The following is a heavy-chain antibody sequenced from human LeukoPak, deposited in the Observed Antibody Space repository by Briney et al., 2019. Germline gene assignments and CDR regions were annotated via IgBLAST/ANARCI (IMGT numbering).Heavy chain of an antibody. CDR3: ARDGYYYDSSGYYEKMYYFDY. CDR2: IYTSGST. J-gene: IGHJ4*02. Sequence: PSETLSLTCTVSGGSISSSSYYWGWIRQPPGKGLEWIGRIYTSGSTNCNPSLKSRVTMSVDTSKNQFSLKLSSVTAADTAVYYCARDGYYYDSSGYYEKMYYFDYWGQGTLVTVSS. CDR1: GGSISSSSYY. D-gene: IGHD3-22*01. V-gene: IGHV4-39*07.